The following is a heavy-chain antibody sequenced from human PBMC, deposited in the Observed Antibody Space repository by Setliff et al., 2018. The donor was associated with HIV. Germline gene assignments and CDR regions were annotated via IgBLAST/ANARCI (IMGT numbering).Heavy chain of an antibody. D-gene: IGHD6-19*01. V-gene: IGHV3-21*01. CDR2: ISSSSSYI. CDR3: ARAVHSGWYYFDY. CDR1: GFTFSTYR. J-gene: IGHJ4*02. Sequence: PGGSLRLSCAASGFTFSTYRMNWVRQAPGKGLEWVSSISSSSSYIYCADSLKGRFTISRDNAKNSLYLQMNSLRAEDTAVYYCARAVHSGWYYFDYWGQGTLVTVSS.